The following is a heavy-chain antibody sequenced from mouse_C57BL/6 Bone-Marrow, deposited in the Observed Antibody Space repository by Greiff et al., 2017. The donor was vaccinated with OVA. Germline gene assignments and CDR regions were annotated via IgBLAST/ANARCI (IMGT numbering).Heavy chain of an antibody. D-gene: IGHD1-1*01. Sequence: EVKLVESGGGLVKPGGSLKLSCAASGFTFSSYAMSWVRQTPEKRLEWVATISDGGSSTYYPDNVKGRFTISRDNAKNNLYLQMSHLKSEDTAMYYCAREGGTTVVAKGYYFDYWGQGTTLTVSS. CDR2: ISDGGSST. J-gene: IGHJ2*01. V-gene: IGHV5-4*01. CDR3: AREGGTTVVAKGYYFDY. CDR1: GFTFSSYA.